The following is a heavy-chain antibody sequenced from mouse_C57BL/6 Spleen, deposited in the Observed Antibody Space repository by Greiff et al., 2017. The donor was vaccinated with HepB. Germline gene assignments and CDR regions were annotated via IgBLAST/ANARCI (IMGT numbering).Heavy chain of an antibody. CDR2: INPNNGGT. Sequence: VQLQQSGPELVKPGASVKISCKASGYTFTDYYMNWVKQSHGKSLEWIGDINPNNGGTSYNQKFKGKATLTVDKSSSTAYMELRSLTSEDSAVYYCARWGRGDYWGQGTSVTVSS. J-gene: IGHJ4*01. CDR3: ARWGRGDY. V-gene: IGHV1-26*01. CDR1: GYTFTDYY.